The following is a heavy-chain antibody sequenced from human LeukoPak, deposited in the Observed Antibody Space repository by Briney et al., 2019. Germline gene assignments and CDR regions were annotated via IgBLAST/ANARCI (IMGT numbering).Heavy chain of an antibody. D-gene: IGHD5-12*01. J-gene: IGHJ4*02. Sequence: GASVKVSCKASGYTFTGYYMHWVRQAPGQGLEWMGWINPNSGGTNYAQKFQGRVTMTRDTSISTAYMELSRLRSDDTAVYYCARDLRPYSGYAVDHDYWGQGTLVTVSS. CDR1: GYTFTGYY. CDR3: ARDLRPYSGYAVDHDY. V-gene: IGHV1-2*02. CDR2: INPNSGGT.